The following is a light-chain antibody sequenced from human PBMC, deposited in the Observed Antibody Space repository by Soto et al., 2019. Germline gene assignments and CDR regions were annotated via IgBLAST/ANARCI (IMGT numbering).Light chain of an antibody. Sequence: QSVLTQPASVSGSPGQSITISCTGTSSDVGGYNYVSWYQQHPDKAPKLMIYEVSNRPSGVSNRFSGSKSGNTASLTISGLQAEDEADYYCSSYTSSSTQVFGTGTQGHRP. CDR1: SSDVGGYNY. CDR3: SSYTSSSTQV. V-gene: IGLV2-14*01. J-gene: IGLJ1*01. CDR2: EVS.